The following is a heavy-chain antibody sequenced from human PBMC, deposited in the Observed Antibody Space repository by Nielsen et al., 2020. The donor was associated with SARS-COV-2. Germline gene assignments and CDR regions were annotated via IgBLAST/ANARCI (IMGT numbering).Heavy chain of an antibody. CDR1: GFTFSSYA. CDR3: ARDRYGSGSYHYYYGMDV. Sequence: GGSLRLSCAASGFTFSSYAMSWVRQAPGKGLEWVSAISGSGGSTYYADSVKGRFTISRDNSKNTLYLQMNSLRAEDTAVYYCARDRYGSGSYHYYYGMDVWGQGTTVTVSS. D-gene: IGHD3-10*01. V-gene: IGHV3-23*01. CDR2: ISGSGGST. J-gene: IGHJ6*02.